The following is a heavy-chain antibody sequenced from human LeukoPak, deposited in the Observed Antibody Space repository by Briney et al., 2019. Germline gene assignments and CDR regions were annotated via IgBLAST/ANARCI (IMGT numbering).Heavy chain of an antibody. CDR2: ISSSSSYT. CDR3: AREPLGEVGATSDAFDI. Sequence: GGSLRLSCAASGFTFSDYYMSWIRQAPGKGLEWVSYISSSSSYTNYADSVKGRFTISRDNAKNSLYLQMNSLRAEDTAVYYCAREPLGEVGATSDAFDIWGQGTMVTVSS. J-gene: IGHJ3*02. CDR1: GFTFSDYY. D-gene: IGHD1-26*01. V-gene: IGHV3-11*06.